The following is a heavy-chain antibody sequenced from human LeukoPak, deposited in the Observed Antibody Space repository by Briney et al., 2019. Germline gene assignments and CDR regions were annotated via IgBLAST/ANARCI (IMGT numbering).Heavy chain of an antibody. CDR1: GDSVSSNSAA. V-gene: IGHV6-1*01. CDR2: TYYGSKWYN. J-gene: IGHJ4*02. Sequence: PSQTLSLTCAISGDSVSSNSAAWNWIRQSPSRGLEWLGRTYYGSKWYNDYAVSVKSRITINPDTSKNQFSLQLNSVTPEDTAVYYCARTLHLFLEWDMYYFDYWGQGTLVTVSS. D-gene: IGHD3-3*01. CDR3: ARTLHLFLEWDMYYFDY.